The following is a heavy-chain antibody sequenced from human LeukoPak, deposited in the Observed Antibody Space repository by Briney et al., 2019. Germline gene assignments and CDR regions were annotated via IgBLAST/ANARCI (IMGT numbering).Heavy chain of an antibody. CDR1: GFTLGDYG. CDR2: ISSSSSYI. CDR3: AKGTYYYDSSGPHAAFDI. D-gene: IGHD3-22*01. J-gene: IGHJ3*02. V-gene: IGHV3-21*01. Sequence: GGSLRLSCIVSGFTLGDYGMSWFRQAPGKGLEWVSSISSSSSYIYYADSVKGRFTISRDNAKNSLCLQMNSLRAEDTAVYYCAKGTYYYDSSGPHAAFDIWGQGTMVTVSS.